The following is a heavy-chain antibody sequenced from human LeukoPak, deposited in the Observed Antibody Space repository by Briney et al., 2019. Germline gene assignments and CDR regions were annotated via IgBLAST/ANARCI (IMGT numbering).Heavy chain of an antibody. V-gene: IGHV3-23*01. CDR3: AKGSDCSASFCGPDY. Sequence: QTGRSLRLACAASGFTFSRSAMSWVRQAPGKGLEWVSGISAGGSTEYAASVEGRFTISRDNSKNTLFLQMNSLRAEDTAVYFCAKGSDCSASFCGPDYWGQGTLVTVSS. J-gene: IGHJ4*02. D-gene: IGHD2-15*01. CDR1: GFTFSRSA. CDR2: ISAGGST.